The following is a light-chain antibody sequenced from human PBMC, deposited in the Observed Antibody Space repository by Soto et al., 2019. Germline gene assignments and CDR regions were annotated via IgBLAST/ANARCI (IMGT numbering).Light chain of an antibody. Sequence: DIQMTQSPSSLSASVGDRVTITCRASQGISNYLAWYQQKPGKVPKLLIYAASTLQSGVPSRFSGSGSGTDFTLTISSLQPEDVATYYCQEYNSAPAGITFGQGTRLEIK. CDR1: QGISNY. CDR2: AAS. CDR3: QEYNSAPAGIT. J-gene: IGKJ5*01. V-gene: IGKV1-27*01.